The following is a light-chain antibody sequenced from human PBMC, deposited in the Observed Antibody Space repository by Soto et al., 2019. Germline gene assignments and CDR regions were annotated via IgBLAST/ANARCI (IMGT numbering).Light chain of an antibody. Sequence: EIQMTQSPSTLSASVGDRVTITCRASQGISTWLAWYQQKPGKAPKLLIYKAINLQSGVPSRFSGSGSGTEFSLTISSLHPDDFATYYCQRYNDFQYIFGQGTKLEMK. J-gene: IGKJ2*01. CDR2: KAI. CDR1: QGISTW. CDR3: QRYNDFQYI. V-gene: IGKV1-5*03.